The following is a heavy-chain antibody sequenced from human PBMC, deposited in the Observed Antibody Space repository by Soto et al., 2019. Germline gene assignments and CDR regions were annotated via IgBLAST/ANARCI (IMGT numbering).Heavy chain of an antibody. Sequence: ASVKVSCKASGYTFTSCYMHWVRQAPGQGLEWMGIINPSGGSTSYAQKFQGRVTMTRDTSTSTVYMELSSLRSEDTAVYYCARDMVRGARSMDVWGQGTTLTVSS. J-gene: IGHJ6*02. D-gene: IGHD3-10*01. CDR1: GYTFTSCY. CDR3: ARDMVRGARSMDV. V-gene: IGHV1-46*01. CDR2: INPSGGST.